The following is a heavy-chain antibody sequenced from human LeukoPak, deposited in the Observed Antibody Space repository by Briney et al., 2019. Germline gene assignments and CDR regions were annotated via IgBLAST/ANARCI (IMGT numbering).Heavy chain of an antibody. J-gene: IGHJ4*02. CDR2: IHYRGVT. CDR1: GDSISGFTYY. D-gene: IGHD3-10*01. CDR3: ATHVLVGWVRGSDYFDS. Sequence: SDALSLTCTVCGDSISGFTYYWGWIRQPPGKGLEGIGNIHYRGVTSYNPTLKSRVTISTDMSKNQFPLKLSSVTAADTAVYFWATHVLVGWVRGSDYFDSWGQGTLVTVSS. V-gene: IGHV4-39*01.